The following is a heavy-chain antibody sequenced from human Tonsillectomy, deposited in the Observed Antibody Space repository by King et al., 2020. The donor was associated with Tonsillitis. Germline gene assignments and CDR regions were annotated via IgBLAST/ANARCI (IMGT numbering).Heavy chain of an antibody. J-gene: IGHJ5*02. CDR1: GYTYTGYY. CDR3: AKSGFDP. CDR2: INPNSGDT. V-gene: IGHV1-2*02. Sequence: QLVQSGAEVKKPGASEKVSCKASGYTYTGYYIHWVRQAPGQGLEWMGWINPNSGDTDYAQKFQGRVTMNRDTSISTAYMDLSRRRSDDTAVYYCAKSGFDPWGQGTLFTVAS.